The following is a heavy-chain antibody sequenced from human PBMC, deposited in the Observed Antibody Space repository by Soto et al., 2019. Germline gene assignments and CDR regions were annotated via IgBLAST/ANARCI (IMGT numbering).Heavy chain of an antibody. J-gene: IGHJ4*02. CDR3: ATEGSYSAYNFAHGIQLWSFDF. CDR2: IFSSGST. D-gene: IGHD5-12*01. V-gene: IGHV4-4*07. Sequence: SETLSLTCTVSGGSINTFYWSWVRQPAGKGLEWIGRIFSSGSTSFNRSLESRVAMSVDTSKNHFSLNLSSVTAADMAVYYCATEGSYSAYNFAHGIQLWSFDFWGQGALVTVSS. CDR1: GGSINTFY.